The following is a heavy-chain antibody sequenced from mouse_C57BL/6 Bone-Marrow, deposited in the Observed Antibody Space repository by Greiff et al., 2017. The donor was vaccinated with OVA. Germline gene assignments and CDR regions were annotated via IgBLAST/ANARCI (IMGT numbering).Heavy chain of an antibody. Sequence: VQGVESGPELVKPGASVKISCKASGYTFTDYYINWVKQRPGQGLEWIGWIFPGSGSTYYNEKFKGKATLTVDKSSSTAYMLLSSLTSEDSAVYFCARRAMRPMGNYFDYWGQGTTLTVSS. J-gene: IGHJ2*01. CDR2: IFPGSGST. D-gene: IGHD6-5*01. V-gene: IGHV1-75*01. CDR1: GYTFTDYY. CDR3: ARRAMRPMGNYFDY.